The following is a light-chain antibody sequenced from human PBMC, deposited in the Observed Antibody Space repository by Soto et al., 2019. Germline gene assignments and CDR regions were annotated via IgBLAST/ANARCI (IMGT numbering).Light chain of an antibody. V-gene: IGKV3-20*01. CDR2: GAS. J-gene: IGKJ2*01. CDR3: QQYGISPLMYT. Sequence: EIVLMQSPGTLSLSPGERATLSCRASQSVSNNYLAWYQQKPGQAPRLLIYGASARATGVPDRFSGSGSGTDFTRTITRLEPEDFAGYDCQQYGISPLMYTFGQGTKLGVK. CDR1: QSVSNNY.